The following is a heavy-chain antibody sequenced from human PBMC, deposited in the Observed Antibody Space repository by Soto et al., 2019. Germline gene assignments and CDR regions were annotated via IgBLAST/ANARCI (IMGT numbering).Heavy chain of an antibody. J-gene: IGHJ4*02. CDR3: ARHDPQVGSDY. CDR1: GFTFSNYA. V-gene: IGHV3-30-3*01. D-gene: IGHD1-26*01. CDR2: ISYDGSNK. Sequence: QVQLVESGGGVVQPGRSLRLSCAASGFTFSNYAMHWVRQAPGKGLEWVAVISYDGSNKYYADSVKGRFTISRDNSKNTRYLQMNSLRADDTAVYYCARHDPQVGSDYWGQGTLVTVSS.